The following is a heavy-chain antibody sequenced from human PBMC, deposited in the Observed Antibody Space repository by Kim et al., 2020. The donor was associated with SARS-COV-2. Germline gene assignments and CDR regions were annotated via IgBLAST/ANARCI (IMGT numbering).Heavy chain of an antibody. CDR2: ISGSSNTI. J-gene: IGHJ6*02. Sequence: GGSLRLSCAASGFTFSSYNMNWVRQAPGKGLEWVSYISGSSNTIYYADSVKGRFTISRDNAKNSLYLQMNSLRDEDTAVYYCARDEYYYDSSGSYYGMDVWGQGTTVTVSS. CDR1: GFTFSSYN. CDR3: ARDEYYYDSSGSYYGMDV. V-gene: IGHV3-48*02. D-gene: IGHD3-22*01.